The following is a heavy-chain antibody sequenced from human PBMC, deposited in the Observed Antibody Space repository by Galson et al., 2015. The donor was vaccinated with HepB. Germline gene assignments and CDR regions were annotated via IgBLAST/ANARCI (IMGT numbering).Heavy chain of an antibody. CDR2: VSFDGSNK. CDR3: TEGIIAANGNHYYYGVDV. J-gene: IGHJ6*02. D-gene: IGHD6-13*01. V-gene: IGHV3-30*18. CDR1: GFIFSSFG. Sequence: SLRLSCAASGFIFSSFGMHWVRQAPGKGLEWVAVVSFDGSNKYVADSVEGRFTVSRDNSRSTLYRQMNSLRAEYTAGSYCTEGIIAANGNHYYYGVDVWGRGTRVTVAS.